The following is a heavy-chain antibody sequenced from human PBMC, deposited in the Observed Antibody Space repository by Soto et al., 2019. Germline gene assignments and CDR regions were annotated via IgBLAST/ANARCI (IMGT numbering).Heavy chain of an antibody. V-gene: IGHV3-53*04. CDR3: ARSSRRGNYDY. J-gene: IGHJ4*02. CDR1: GFTVSGNY. D-gene: IGHD4-4*01. Sequence: PGGSLRLSCAASGFTVSGNYMSWVRQAPGKGLEWVSVIYSGGSTYYADSVKGRFTISRHNSKNTLYLQMNSLRAEDTAVYYCARSSRRGNYDYWGQGTLVTVSS. CDR2: IYSGGST.